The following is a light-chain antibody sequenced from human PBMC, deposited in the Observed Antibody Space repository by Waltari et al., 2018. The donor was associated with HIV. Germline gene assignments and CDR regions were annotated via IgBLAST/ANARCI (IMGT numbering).Light chain of an antibody. Sequence: SSELTQDPAESVALGQTVRIPCQGDSLRSYYASWYQQKPGQAPVLVIYGKNNRPSGIPDRFSGSSSGNTASLTITGAQAEDEADYYCNSRDSSGNHLVFGGGTKLTVL. J-gene: IGLJ3*02. V-gene: IGLV3-19*01. CDR3: NSRDSSGNHLV. CDR1: SLRSYY. CDR2: GKN.